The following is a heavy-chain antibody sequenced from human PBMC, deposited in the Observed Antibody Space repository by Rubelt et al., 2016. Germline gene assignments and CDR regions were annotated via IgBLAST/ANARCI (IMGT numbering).Heavy chain of an antibody. D-gene: IGHD1-1*01. V-gene: IGHV1-2*02. J-gene: IGHJ4*02. CDR1: GYTFTSYG. CDR2: INPKNGGA. CDR3: ARDLEDWSSDY. Sequence: QVQLVQSGAEVKKPGASVKVSCKASGYTFTSYGISWVRQAPGQGLEWMGWINPKNGGAKYAQKFQGRVTLTRDTSISTAYMEMTTLRSDDTAVYYCARDLEDWSSDYWGQGTLVTVSS.